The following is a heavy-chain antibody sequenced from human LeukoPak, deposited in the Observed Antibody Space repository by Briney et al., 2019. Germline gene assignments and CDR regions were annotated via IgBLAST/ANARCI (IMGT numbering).Heavy chain of an antibody. V-gene: IGHV7-4-1*02. CDR2: INTNTGNP. J-gene: IGHJ4*02. Sequence: ASVKVSCKASGGTFSSYAISWVRQAPGQGLEWMGWINTNTGNPTYAQGSTGRFVFSLDTSVSTAYLQISSLKAEDTAVYYCAREYYGFGYWGQGTLVTVSS. D-gene: IGHD2/OR15-2a*01. CDR1: GGTFSSYA. CDR3: AREYYGFGY.